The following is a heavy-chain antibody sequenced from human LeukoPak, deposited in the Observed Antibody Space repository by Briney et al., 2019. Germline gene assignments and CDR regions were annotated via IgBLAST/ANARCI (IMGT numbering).Heavy chain of an antibody. D-gene: IGHD3-10*01. CDR2: IYPGDSET. CDR1: GSPFTSYW. J-gene: IGHJ4*02. V-gene: IGHV5-51*01. CDR3: ARRGDGDQFRAFDY. Sequence: EPLQISCQCSGSPFTSYWIGWVRQLPGKGLEWMGIIYPGDSETRYSPSFQGQVTISADKSISTAYLQWSSLKASDTAMYYCARRGDGDQFRAFDYWGQGTLVTVSS.